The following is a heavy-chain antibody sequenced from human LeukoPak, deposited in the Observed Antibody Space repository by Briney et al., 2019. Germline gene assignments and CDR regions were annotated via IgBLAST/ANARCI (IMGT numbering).Heavy chain of an antibody. D-gene: IGHD2-15*01. V-gene: IGHV4-59*01. CDR2: IYYSGST. J-gene: IGHJ4*02. CDR3: ARGTHCSGGSCYDY. Sequence: SETLSLTRTVSGGSISSYYWSWIRQPPGKGPEWIGYIYYSGSTNYNPSLKSRVTISVDTSKNQFSLKLSSVTAADTAVYYCARGTHCSGGSCYDYWGQGTLVTVSS. CDR1: GGSISSYY.